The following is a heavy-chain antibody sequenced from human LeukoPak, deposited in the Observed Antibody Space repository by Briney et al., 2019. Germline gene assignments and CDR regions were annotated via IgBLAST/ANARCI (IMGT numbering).Heavy chain of an antibody. CDR3: AKVRYGSGWNIDY. CDR2: ITGSGGST. J-gene: IGHJ4*02. V-gene: IGHV3-23*01. CDR1: GFTFSSYA. Sequence: PGGSLRLSCAASGFTFSSYAMSWVRQAPEKGLEWVSAITGSGGSTYYADSVKGRFTISRDNSKNTLYLQMNSLRAEDTAIYYCAKVRYGSGWNIDYWGQGTLVTVSS. D-gene: IGHD6-19*01.